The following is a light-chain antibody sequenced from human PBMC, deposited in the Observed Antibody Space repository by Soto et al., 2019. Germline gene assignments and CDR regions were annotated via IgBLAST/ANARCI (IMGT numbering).Light chain of an antibody. CDR2: KAS. CDR1: QSISSW. V-gene: IGKV1-5*03. CDR3: QQHSSSSPYT. J-gene: IGKJ2*01. Sequence: DIQMTQSPSTLSASVGDRVTITCRASQSISSWLALYQQKPGKAPNLLIYKASTLGSGVPSRFSGGGSGTEFTLTISSLQPDDFATYYCQQHSSSSPYTFGQGTKLEIK.